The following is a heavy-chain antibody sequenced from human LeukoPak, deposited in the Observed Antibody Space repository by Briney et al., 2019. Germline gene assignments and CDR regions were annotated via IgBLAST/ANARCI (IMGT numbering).Heavy chain of an antibody. Sequence: SVKVSCKASGGTFSSYAISWVRQAPGQGLEWMGRIIPILGIANYAQKFQGRVTITADKSTSTAYMELSSLRSEDTAVYHCARGAPRTRDGGAPSGLRPLYYYYCMDVWGQGTTVTVSS. CDR3: ARGAPRTRDGGAPSGLRPLYYYYCMDV. CDR1: GGTFSSYA. D-gene: IGHD2-15*01. CDR2: IIPILGIA. J-gene: IGHJ6*02. V-gene: IGHV1-69*04.